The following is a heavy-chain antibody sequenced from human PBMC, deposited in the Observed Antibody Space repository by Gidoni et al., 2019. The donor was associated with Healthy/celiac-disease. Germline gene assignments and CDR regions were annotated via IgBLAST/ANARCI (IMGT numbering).Heavy chain of an antibody. J-gene: IGHJ3*02. CDR2: IYYSGST. Sequence: QLQLQESGPGLVKPSETLSLTCTVSGGSISSSSYYWGWIRQPPGKGLEWIGSIYYSGSTYYNPSLKSRVTISVDTSKNQFSLKLSSVTAADTAVYYCARRGSPVLRTKGAFDIWGQGTMVTVSS. CDR1: GGSISSSSYY. D-gene: IGHD2-15*01. CDR3: ARRGSPVLRTKGAFDI. V-gene: IGHV4-39*01.